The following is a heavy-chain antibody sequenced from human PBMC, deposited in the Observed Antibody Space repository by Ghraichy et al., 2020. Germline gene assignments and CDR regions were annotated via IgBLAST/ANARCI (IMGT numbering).Heavy chain of an antibody. Sequence: SETLSPTCAISGDNVASTRATWNWIRQSPSRGLEWLGRTSYRSKWSTDYAVSVESRIIINPDTSKNQFSLQLTSVTPEDTAVYYCVRYCSDGNCPIGGFDIWGQGTVVSVSS. D-gene: IGHD2-15*01. CDR1: GDNVASTRAT. V-gene: IGHV6-1*01. CDR3: VRYCSDGNCPIGGFDI. J-gene: IGHJ3*02. CDR2: TSYRSKWST.